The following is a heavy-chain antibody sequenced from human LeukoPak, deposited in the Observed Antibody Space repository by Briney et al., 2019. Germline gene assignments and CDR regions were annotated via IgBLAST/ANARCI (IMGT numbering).Heavy chain of an antibody. CDR3: ARDLGGLPPDS. J-gene: IGHJ4*02. Sequence: GGSLRLSCSASGFTFSRYAMSWVRQAPGKGLEWVSGISGSGGGTYYADSVKGRFTISRDNSKNSLYLQMNSLRAEDTAVYYCARDLGGLPPDSWGQGTLVTVSS. V-gene: IGHV3-23*01. CDR1: GFTFSRYA. D-gene: IGHD3-16*01. CDR2: ISGSGGGT.